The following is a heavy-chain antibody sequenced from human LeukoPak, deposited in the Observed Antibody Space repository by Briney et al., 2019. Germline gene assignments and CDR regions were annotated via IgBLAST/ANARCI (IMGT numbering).Heavy chain of an antibody. CDR3: ARYGGGGTPTPYFDY. Sequence: PGGSLTLSCAASGFTFSTSPMHWVRQAPGKGLEYVSGVSSNGGTTYYANSVKGRFTISRDNSRNTVSLQMGSLRAEDMAVYYCARYGGGGTPTPYFDYWGQGTLVTVSS. V-gene: IGHV3-64*01. CDR2: VSSNGGTT. CDR1: GFTFSTSP. D-gene: IGHD3-16*01. J-gene: IGHJ4*02.